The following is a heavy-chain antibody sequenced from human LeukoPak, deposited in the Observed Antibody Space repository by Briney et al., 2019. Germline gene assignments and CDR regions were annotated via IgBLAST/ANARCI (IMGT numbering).Heavy chain of an antibody. D-gene: IGHD3-22*01. Sequence: TPSGTLCLTCTVSGGSISSYYWSWIRQPPGKGLEWIGYIYYSGSTYYYNPSLKSRVTMSVDTSKNQFSLKLSSVTAADTAVYYCARQYYYDGSGPFQHWGQGTLVTVSS. CDR1: GGSISSYY. CDR2: IYYSGSTY. CDR3: ARQYYYDGSGPFQH. J-gene: IGHJ1*01. V-gene: IGHV4-59*08.